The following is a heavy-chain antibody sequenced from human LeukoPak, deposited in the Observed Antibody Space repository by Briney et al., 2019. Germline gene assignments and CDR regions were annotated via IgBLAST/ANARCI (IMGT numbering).Heavy chain of an antibody. V-gene: IGHV3-23*01. CDR3: ARRSGIAVAGAFDY. CDR1: GFTFSNYA. CDR2: ISGSGDST. J-gene: IGHJ4*02. D-gene: IGHD6-19*01. Sequence: GGSLRLSCAASGFTFSNYAMRWVRQAPGKGLEWVSGISGSGDSTYYADSVKGRFTISRDNSKNTLYLQMNSLRAEDTAVYYCARRSGIAVAGAFDYWGRGTLVTVSS.